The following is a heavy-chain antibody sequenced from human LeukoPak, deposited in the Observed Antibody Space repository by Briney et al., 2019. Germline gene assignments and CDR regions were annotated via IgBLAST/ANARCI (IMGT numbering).Heavy chain of an antibody. D-gene: IGHD3-22*01. CDR3: ARVWLDHYYDSSGVLDY. V-gene: IGHV3-64*01. CDR2: ISSNGGST. Sequence: GGSLRLSCAASGFTFSSYGMSWVRQAPGKGLEYVSAISSNGGSTYYANSVKGRFTISRDNSKNTLYLQMGSLRAEDMAVYYCARVWLDHYYDSSGVLDYWGQGTLVTVSS. J-gene: IGHJ4*02. CDR1: GFTFSSYG.